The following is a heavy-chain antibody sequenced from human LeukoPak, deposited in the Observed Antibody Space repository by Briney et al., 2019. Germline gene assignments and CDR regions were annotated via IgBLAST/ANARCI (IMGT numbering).Heavy chain of an antibody. D-gene: IGHD4-17*01. CDR2: IYYSGST. CDR1: GGSISSSSYY. CDR3: AETTAGFH. J-gene: IGHJ4*02. Sequence: SETLSLTCTVSGGSISSSSYYWGWIRQPPGKGLEWIGSIYYSGSTYYNPSLKSRVTISVDTSKNQFSLKLSSVTAADTAVYYCAETTAGFHWGQGTLVTVSS. V-gene: IGHV4-39*07.